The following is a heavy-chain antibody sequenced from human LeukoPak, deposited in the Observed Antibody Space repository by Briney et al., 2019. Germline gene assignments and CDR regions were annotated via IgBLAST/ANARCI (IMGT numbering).Heavy chain of an antibody. CDR3: ARHGSVAAAGDNWFDP. J-gene: IGHJ5*02. Sequence: SETLSLTCTDSGGSISSYYWSWIRQPPGKGLEWIGYIYTSGSTNYNPSLKSRVTISVATSKNQFSLKLNSVTAADTAVYYCARHGSVAAAGDNWFDPWGQGTLVTVSS. D-gene: IGHD6-13*01. CDR1: GGSISSYY. CDR2: IYTSGST. V-gene: IGHV4-4*09.